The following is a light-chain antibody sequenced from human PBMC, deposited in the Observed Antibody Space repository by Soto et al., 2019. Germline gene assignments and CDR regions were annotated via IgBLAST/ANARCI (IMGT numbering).Light chain of an antibody. CDR1: QSLRSS. V-gene: IGKV3-15*01. Sequence: VMTQSPSTLSVSPGERATLSCRASQSLRSSLAWYQQKPGQAPRLLIYGASTRATGIPARFSGSGSGTEFTLTISSLPSEDFEVYFCQQYNIWPQTFGQGTKVDI. J-gene: IGKJ1*01. CDR2: GAS. CDR3: QQYNIWPQT.